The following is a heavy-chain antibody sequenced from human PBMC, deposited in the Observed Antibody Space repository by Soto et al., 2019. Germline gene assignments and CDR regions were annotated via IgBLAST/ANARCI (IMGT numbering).Heavy chain of an antibody. J-gene: IGHJ4*02. V-gene: IGHV4-59*08. Sequence: PSETLSLTCTASGASMSTYYWNWFRQPPGKGLEWIGYIYSSGSTNYNPSLKSRVAISIDTSKKQLSLNLASVTAADTAVYYCARQGRYSSSFTDYWGQGTLVTVSS. CDR3: ARQGRYSSSFTDY. CDR2: IYSSGST. CDR1: GASMSTYY. D-gene: IGHD6-13*01.